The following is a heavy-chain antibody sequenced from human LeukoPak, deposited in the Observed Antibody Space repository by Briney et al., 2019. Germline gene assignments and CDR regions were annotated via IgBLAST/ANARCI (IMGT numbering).Heavy chain of an antibody. D-gene: IGHD2-2*01. Sequence: GGSLRLSCVASGFTFSAYEINWVRQAPGKGLEWVSYISTSGSTIYYADSVKGRFTISRDNSKNTLYLQMNSLRAEDTAVYYCAKGVVPAANWFDPWGQGTLVTVSS. CDR2: ISTSGSTI. CDR3: AKGVVPAANWFDP. CDR1: GFTFSAYE. J-gene: IGHJ5*02. V-gene: IGHV3-48*03.